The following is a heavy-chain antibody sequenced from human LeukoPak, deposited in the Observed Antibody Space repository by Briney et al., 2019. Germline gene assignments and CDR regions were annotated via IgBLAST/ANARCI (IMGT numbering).Heavy chain of an antibody. CDR3: ARDEIAVADL. CDR2: IIPIFGTA. V-gene: IGHV1-69*06. CDR1: GGTFSSYA. Sequence: GASVKVSCKASGGTFSSYAISWVRQAPGQGLEWMGGIIPIFGTANYAQKFQGRGTITADKSTSTAYMELSSLRSEDTAVYYCARDEIAVADLWGQGTMVTVSS. J-gene: IGHJ3*01. D-gene: IGHD6-19*01.